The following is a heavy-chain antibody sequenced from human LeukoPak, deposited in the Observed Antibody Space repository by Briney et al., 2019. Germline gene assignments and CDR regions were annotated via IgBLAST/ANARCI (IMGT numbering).Heavy chain of an antibody. V-gene: IGHV3-23*01. CDR3: ATYRQVLLPFES. D-gene: IGHD2-8*02. CDR1: GFTFNDYG. CDR2: IFPSGGEI. J-gene: IGHJ4*02. Sequence: GGSLRLSCAASGFTFNDYGMSWVRQAPGKGLEWVSSIFPSGGEIHYADSVRGRFTISRDNSKSTLSLQMNSLRAEDTAIYYCATYRQVLLPFESWGQGTLVTVSS.